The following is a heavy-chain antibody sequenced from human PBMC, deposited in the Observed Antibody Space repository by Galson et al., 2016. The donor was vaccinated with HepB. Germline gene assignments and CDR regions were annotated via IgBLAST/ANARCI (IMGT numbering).Heavy chain of an antibody. V-gene: IGHV3-30-3*01. CDR1: GFTFNNYV. CDR2: LSHDGNKE. CDR3: ARDRQNWFLGPSAY. D-gene: IGHD1-26*01. J-gene: IGHJ4*02. Sequence: SLRLSCAASGFTFNNYVLHWVRQAPGKGLEWVAGLSHDGNKEYYSDSVKGRFTISRDNSRNTVYLQINGLRPDDTAVYYCARDRQNWFLGPSAYWGQGTHVIVSS.